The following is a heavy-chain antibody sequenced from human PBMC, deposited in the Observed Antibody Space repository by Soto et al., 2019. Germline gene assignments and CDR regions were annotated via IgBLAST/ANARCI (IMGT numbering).Heavy chain of an antibody. Sequence: GGSLRLSCAGSGFTFSSSTMSWVRQAPGKGLEWVSSISSSSAYIYNADSLKGRFTISRDNAKNSLYLQMNSLRAEDTAVYFCARDLGEMYAVWGQGTLVTASS. CDR2: ISSSSAYI. V-gene: IGHV3-21*01. CDR3: ARDLGEMYAV. CDR1: GFTFSSST. J-gene: IGHJ4*02. D-gene: IGHD2-8*01.